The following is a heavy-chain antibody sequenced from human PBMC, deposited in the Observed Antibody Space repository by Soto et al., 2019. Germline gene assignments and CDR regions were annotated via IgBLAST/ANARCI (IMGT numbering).Heavy chain of an antibody. J-gene: IGHJ5*02. D-gene: IGHD6-19*01. CDR2: INHSGST. CDR3: ARVKAGAGRGLILKVYNWFDP. CDR1: GGSFSGYY. Sequence: SETLSLTCAVYGGSFSGYYWSWIRQPPGKGLEWIGEINHSGSTNYNPSLKSRVTISVDTSKNQFSLKLSSVTAADTAVYYCARVKAGAGRGLILKVYNWFDPWGQGTLITVSS. V-gene: IGHV4-34*01.